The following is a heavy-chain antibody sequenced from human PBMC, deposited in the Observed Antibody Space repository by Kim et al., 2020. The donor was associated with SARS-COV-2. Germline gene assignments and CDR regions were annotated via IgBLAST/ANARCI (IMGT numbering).Heavy chain of an antibody. J-gene: IGHJ4*02. CDR2: ISWNSASI. D-gene: IGHD3-22*01. CDR3: AKAVTPYYYDSSGYPRETYFDY. CDR1: GFTFDDYA. Sequence: GGSLRLSCAASGFTFDDYAMHWVRQASGKGLEWVSGISWNSASIGYADSVKGRFTISRDNAKNSLYLQMNSLRAEDTALYYCAKAVTPYYYDSSGYPRETYFDYWGQGTLVTVSS. V-gene: IGHV3-9*01.